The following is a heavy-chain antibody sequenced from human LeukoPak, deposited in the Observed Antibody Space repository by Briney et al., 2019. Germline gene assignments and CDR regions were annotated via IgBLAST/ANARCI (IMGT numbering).Heavy chain of an antibody. CDR1: GFTFSSYA. D-gene: IGHD3-3*01. CDR3: AKGLGITIFGVVTVPFDY. Sequence: GGSLRLSCAASGFTFSSYAMSWVRQAPGKGLEWVSAISGSGGSTYYADSVKGRFTISRDNSKNTLYLQMNSLRTEDTAVYYCAKGLGITIFGVVTVPFDYWGQGTLVTVSS. J-gene: IGHJ4*02. V-gene: IGHV3-23*01. CDR2: ISGSGGST.